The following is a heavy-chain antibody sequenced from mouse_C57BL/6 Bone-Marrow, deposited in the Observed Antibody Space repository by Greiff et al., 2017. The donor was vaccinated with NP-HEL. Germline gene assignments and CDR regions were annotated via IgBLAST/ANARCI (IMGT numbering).Heavy chain of an antibody. V-gene: IGHV1-76*01. CDR3: ASWDY. CDR1: GYTFTDYY. Sequence: VQLQQSGAELVRPGASVKLSCKASGYTFTDYYINWVKQRPGQGLEWIARIYPGSGNTYYNEKFKGKATLPAEKSSSTAYMQLSSLTSEDSAVYFCASWDYWGQGTTLTVSS. J-gene: IGHJ2*01. CDR2: IYPGSGNT.